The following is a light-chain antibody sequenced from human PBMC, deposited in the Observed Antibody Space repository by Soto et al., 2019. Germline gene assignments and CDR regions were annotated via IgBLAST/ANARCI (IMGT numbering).Light chain of an antibody. CDR1: QSISSW. J-gene: IGKJ2*01. Sequence: DIQMTQSPSTLSASVGDRVTITCRASQSISSWLAWYQRKPGKAPNLLIYAASTLHSGVPLRFSGSGSGTDFTLTINGLESDDFATYYCQESYSTQYTFGQGTKLAI. CDR3: QESYSTQYT. V-gene: IGKV1-5*01. CDR2: AAS.